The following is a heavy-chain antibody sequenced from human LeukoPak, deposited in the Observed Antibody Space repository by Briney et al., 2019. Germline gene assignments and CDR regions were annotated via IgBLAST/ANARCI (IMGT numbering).Heavy chain of an antibody. CDR1: GFTFSSYE. V-gene: IGHV3-48*03. D-gene: IGHD3-10*01. Sequence: GGSLRLSCAASGFTFSSYEMNWGRQAPGKGLEWVSYISSSGSTIYYADSVKGRFTISRDNAKNSLYLQMNGLRAEDTAVYYCAREYYDYYGSGSKDYWGQGTLVTVSS. CDR3: AREYYDYYGSGSKDY. J-gene: IGHJ4*02. CDR2: ISSSGSTI.